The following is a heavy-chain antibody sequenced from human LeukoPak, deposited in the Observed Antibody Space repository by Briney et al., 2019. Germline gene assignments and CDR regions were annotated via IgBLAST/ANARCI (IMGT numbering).Heavy chain of an antibody. V-gene: IGHV1-3*01. Sequence: ASVKVSCKASGYTFTSYAMHWVRQAPGQRLEWMGWINAGNGNTKYSQKFQGRVTITRDTSASTAYMELSSLRSEDTTVYYCARAPELVATFDYWGQGTLVTVSS. CDR1: GYTFTSYA. J-gene: IGHJ4*02. CDR2: INAGNGNT. CDR3: ARAPELVATFDY. D-gene: IGHD5-12*01.